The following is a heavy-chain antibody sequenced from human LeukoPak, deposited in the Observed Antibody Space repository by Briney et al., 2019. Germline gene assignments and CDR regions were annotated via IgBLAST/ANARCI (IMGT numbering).Heavy chain of an antibody. CDR1: RFTFSGNW. V-gene: IGHV3-7*01. D-gene: IGHD5-24*01. CDR2: INPDGSQK. CDR3: AKLLGTATTYDS. J-gene: IGHJ4*02. Sequence: GGSLTLSCEASRFTFSGNWMSWVREAPGKGLEWVASINPDGSQKLYVDSVTGRFTIPRDNTKNSLCLQMNRLGAEDTAMYYCAKLLGTATTYDSWGQGARVTVSS.